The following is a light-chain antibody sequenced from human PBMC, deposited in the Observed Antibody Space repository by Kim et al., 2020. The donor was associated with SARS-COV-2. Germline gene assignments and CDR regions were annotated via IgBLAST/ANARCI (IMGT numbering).Light chain of an antibody. CDR1: QSVSIT. V-gene: IGKV3-15*01. CDR3: QQYNNWPIT. CDR2: GAS. Sequence: MSPRARSPPSCRASQSVSITLAWYQQQPGQAPRLLIYGASTRATGIPARFSGSGSGTEFTLTISSLLSEDFAVYYCQQYNNWPITFGQGTRREIK. J-gene: IGKJ5*01.